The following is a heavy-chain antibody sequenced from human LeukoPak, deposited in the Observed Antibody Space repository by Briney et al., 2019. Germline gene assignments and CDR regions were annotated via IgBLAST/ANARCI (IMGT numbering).Heavy chain of an antibody. CDR2: ITSSGTYI. CDR1: GFTFSNYN. Sequence: PGGSLRLSCAASGFTFSNYNMNWVRQAPGKAMEWVSSITSSGTYIFYADSVKGRFTISRDNAKNSLYLQMNSLSAEDTAVYYCARDSSSTQQLWFVYWGQGTLVTVSS. J-gene: IGHJ4*02. V-gene: IGHV3-21*01. D-gene: IGHD5-18*01. CDR3: ARDSSSTQQLWFVY.